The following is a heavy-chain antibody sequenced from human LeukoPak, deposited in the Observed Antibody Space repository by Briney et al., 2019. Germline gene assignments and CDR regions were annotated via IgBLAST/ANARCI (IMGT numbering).Heavy chain of an antibody. Sequence: PSETLSLTCTVSGGSISSGGYFWNWIRQHPGKGLEWIGYIYNSGATHYNPSLKSRLTISIDMSKNQFSLKLSSVTAADTAVYYCARGDAEMATPLFDSWGQGTLVTVSS. D-gene: IGHD5-24*01. CDR3: ARGDAEMATPLFDS. V-gene: IGHV4-31*03. J-gene: IGHJ4*02. CDR1: GGSISSGGYF. CDR2: IYNSGAT.